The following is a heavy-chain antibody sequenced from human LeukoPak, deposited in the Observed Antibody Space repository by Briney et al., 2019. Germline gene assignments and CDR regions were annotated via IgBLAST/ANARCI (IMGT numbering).Heavy chain of an antibody. V-gene: IGHV1-69*02. CDR1: GGTFSSYT. D-gene: IGHD2-2*01. CDR3: ASNHAGYCSSTSCYGSRYYYYYMDV. J-gene: IGHJ6*03. CDR2: IIPILDIA. Sequence: KVSCKASGGTFSSYTISWVRQAPGQGLEWMGRIIPILDIANYAQKFQGRVTITADKSTSTAYMELSSLRSEDTAVYYCASNHAGYCSSTSCYGSRYYYYYMDVWGKGTTVTVSS.